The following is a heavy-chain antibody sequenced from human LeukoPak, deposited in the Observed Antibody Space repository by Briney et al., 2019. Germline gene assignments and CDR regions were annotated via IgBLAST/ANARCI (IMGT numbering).Heavy chain of an antibody. Sequence: ASVKVSCKASGYTFTSYYMHWVRQAPGQGLEWMGIINPSGGSTSYAQKFQGRVTMTRDTSTSTVYMELSSLRSEDTAVYYCARGPLALKYYDILTGYYHYFDYWGQGTLVTVSS. J-gene: IGHJ4*02. CDR3: ARGPLALKYYDILTGYYHYFDY. CDR1: GYTFTSYY. V-gene: IGHV1-46*01. CDR2: INPSGGST. D-gene: IGHD3-9*01.